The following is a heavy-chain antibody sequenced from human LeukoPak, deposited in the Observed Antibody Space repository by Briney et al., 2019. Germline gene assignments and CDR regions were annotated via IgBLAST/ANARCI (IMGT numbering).Heavy chain of an antibody. CDR1: GYTFTGYY. J-gene: IGHJ6*03. V-gene: IGHV1-2*02. Sequence: ASVKVSCKASGYTFTGYYMHWVRQAPGQGLEWMGWINPNSGGTNYAQKFQGRVTMTRDTSISTAYMELGRLRSDDTAVYYCARDSSGNTYYYYYYMDVWGKGTTVTVSS. CDR2: INPNSGGT. CDR3: ARDSSGNTYYYYYYMDV. D-gene: IGHD6-6*01.